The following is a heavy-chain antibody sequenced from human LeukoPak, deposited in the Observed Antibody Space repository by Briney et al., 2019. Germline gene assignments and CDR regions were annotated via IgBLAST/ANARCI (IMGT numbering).Heavy chain of an antibody. D-gene: IGHD3-22*01. CDR1: GFTFSSYA. CDR3: AIMHPYYDGNGYWVQ. J-gene: IGHJ4*02. Sequence: GESLRLSCAASGFTFSSYAMSWVRQAPGKGLEWVSGINTSGGSTAYADSVKGRFTIFRDNPRNTLYMQMNSLRAEDTALYYCAIMHPYYDGNGYWVQWGQGTLVTVSS. V-gene: IGHV3-23*01. CDR2: INTSGGST.